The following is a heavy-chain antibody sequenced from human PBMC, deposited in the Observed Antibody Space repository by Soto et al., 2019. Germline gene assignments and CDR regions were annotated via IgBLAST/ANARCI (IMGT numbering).Heavy chain of an antibody. CDR2: MNPNSGHT. CDR3: ARVRGEGRLFDY. D-gene: IGHD1-26*01. V-gene: IGHV1-8*01. CDR1: GNTLTSYH. Sequence: QVQLVQSGAEVKKPGASVKVSCKASGNTLTSYHINWVRQATGQGLEWMGWMNPNSGHTGYAQKFQGRVTMTRNTSTSTVFMEVNSLRSEDTAVYYCARVRGEGRLFDYWGQGTLVTVSS. J-gene: IGHJ4*02.